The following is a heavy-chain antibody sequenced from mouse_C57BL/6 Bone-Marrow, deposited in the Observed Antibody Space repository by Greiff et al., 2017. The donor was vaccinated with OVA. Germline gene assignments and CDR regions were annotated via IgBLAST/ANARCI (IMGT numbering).Heavy chain of an antibody. J-gene: IGHJ1*03. D-gene: IGHD2-1*01. CDR1: GFTFSDYG. CDR3: ARLYYGNLSYWYFDV. CDR2: ISNLAYSI. Sequence: DVMLVESGGGLVQPGGSLKLSCAASGFTFSDYGMAWVRQAPRKGPEWVAFISNLAYSIYYADTVTGRFTISRENAKNTLYLEMSSLRSEDTAMYYCARLYYGNLSYWYFDVWGTGTTVTVSS. V-gene: IGHV5-15*01.